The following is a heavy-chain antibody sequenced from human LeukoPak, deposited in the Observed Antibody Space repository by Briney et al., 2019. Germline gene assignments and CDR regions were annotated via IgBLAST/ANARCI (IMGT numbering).Heavy chain of an antibody. D-gene: IGHD3-10*01. Sequence: GRSLRLSCAAPGFTVSSNYMSWVRQAPGKGLEWVSVIYSGGSTYYADSVKGRFTISRDNSKNTLYLRMNSLRAEDTAVYYCARDQTILLWVGETINAFDIWGQGTMVTVSS. V-gene: IGHV3-66*01. CDR3: ARDQTILLWVGETINAFDI. CDR2: IYSGGST. J-gene: IGHJ3*02. CDR1: GFTVSSNY.